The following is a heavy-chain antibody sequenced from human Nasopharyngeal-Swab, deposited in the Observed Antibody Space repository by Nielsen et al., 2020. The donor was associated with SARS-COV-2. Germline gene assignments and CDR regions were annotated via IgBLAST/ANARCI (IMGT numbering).Heavy chain of an antibody. CDR3: ARGRRTRYCSSTSCYAHNYYYYGMDV. Sequence: SETLSLTCAVYGGSFSGYYWSWIRQPPGKGLEWIGEINHSGSTNYNPSLKSRVTISVDTSKSQFSLKLSSVTAADTAVYYCARGRRTRYCSSTSCYAHNYYYYGMDVWGQGTTVTVSS. V-gene: IGHV4-34*01. J-gene: IGHJ6*02. D-gene: IGHD2-2*01. CDR1: GGSFSGYY. CDR2: INHSGST.